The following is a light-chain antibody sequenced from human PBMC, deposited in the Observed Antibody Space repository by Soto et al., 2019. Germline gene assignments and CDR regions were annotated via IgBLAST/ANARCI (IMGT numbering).Light chain of an antibody. CDR1: SSDVGGYNY. CDR3: SSYTCSSTLV. J-gene: IGLJ7*01. V-gene: IGLV2-14*01. Sequence: QSALTQPASVSGSPGPSITISCTGTSSDVGGYNYVSWYHQHPGKAPKLMIYDVSNRPSGVSNRFSGSQSGNTASLTISGCQADDEADYYCSSYTCSSTLVFGGGTQLTVL. CDR2: DVS.